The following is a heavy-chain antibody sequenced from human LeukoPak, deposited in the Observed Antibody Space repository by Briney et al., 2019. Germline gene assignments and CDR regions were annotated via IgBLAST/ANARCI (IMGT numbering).Heavy chain of an antibody. CDR1: GFTFSDYY. Sequence: GGSLRLSCAASGFTFSDYYMSWIRQAPGKGLEWVSYISSSGSTIYYADSVKGRFTISRDNAKNSLYLQMNSLRAEDTAVYYCARDWFGDCSSTSCYPVEDYWGQGTLVTVSS. V-gene: IGHV3-11*01. CDR2: ISSSGSTI. J-gene: IGHJ4*02. CDR3: ARDWFGDCSSTSCYPVEDY. D-gene: IGHD2-2*03.